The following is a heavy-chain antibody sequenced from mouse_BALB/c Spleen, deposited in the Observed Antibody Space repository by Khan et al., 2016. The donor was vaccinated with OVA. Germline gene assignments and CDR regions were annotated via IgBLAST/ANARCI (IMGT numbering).Heavy chain of an antibody. CDR1: GYTFTSYS. CDR3: ARDFHYYGSRGALDY. Sequence: QVQLKESGAELARPGASVKMSCKASGYTFTSYSMHWIKQRPGQGLEWIGNINPSNAYTNYNQKFKDKATLTADKSSSTAYMQLSSLTSEDSAVYYYARDFHYYGSRGALDYWGQGTSVTVSS. J-gene: IGHJ4*01. CDR2: INPSNAYT. D-gene: IGHD1-1*01. V-gene: IGHV1-4*01.